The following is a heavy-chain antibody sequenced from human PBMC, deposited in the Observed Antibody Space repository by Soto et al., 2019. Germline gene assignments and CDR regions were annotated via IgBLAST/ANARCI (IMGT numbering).Heavy chain of an antibody. J-gene: IGHJ5*02. CDR1: GGSISSGGYS. V-gene: IGHV4-30-2*01. Sequence: SETLSLTCAVSGGSISSGGYSWSWIRQPPGKGLEWIGYIYHSGSTYYNPSLKSRVTISVDRSKNQFSLKLSSVTAADTAVYYCARGSITGTRQNWFDPWGQGTLVTVSS. CDR2: IYHSGST. D-gene: IGHD1-20*01. CDR3: ARGSITGTRQNWFDP.